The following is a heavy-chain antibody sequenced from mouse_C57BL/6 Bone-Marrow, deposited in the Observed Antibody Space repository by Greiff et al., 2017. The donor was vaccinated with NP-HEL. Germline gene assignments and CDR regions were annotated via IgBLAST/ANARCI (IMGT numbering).Heavy chain of an antibody. V-gene: IGHV5-16*01. CDR2: INYDGSST. CDR3: ARDRDGGYYDY. J-gene: IGHJ2*01. D-gene: IGHD1-1*02. CDR1: GFTFSDYY. Sequence: EVQLVESEGGLVQPGSSMKLSCTASGFTFSDYYMAWVRQVPEKGLEWVANINYDGSSTYYLDSLKSRFIISRDNAKNILYLQMSSLKSEDTATYYCARDRDGGYYDYWGQGTTLTVSS.